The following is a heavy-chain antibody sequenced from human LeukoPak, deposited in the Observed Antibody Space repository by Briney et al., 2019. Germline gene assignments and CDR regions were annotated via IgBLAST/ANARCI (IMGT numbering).Heavy chain of an antibody. Sequence: PGGSLRLSCAASGFTFSNYWMHWVRQAPGKGLEWVAFIRYDGSNKYYADSVKGRFTISRDNSKNTLYLQMNSLRAEDTAVYYCAKERYSGIYYFDYWGQGTLVTVSS. CDR2: IRYDGSNK. J-gene: IGHJ4*02. CDR3: AKERYSGIYYFDY. D-gene: IGHD6-13*01. CDR1: GFTFSNYW. V-gene: IGHV3-30*02.